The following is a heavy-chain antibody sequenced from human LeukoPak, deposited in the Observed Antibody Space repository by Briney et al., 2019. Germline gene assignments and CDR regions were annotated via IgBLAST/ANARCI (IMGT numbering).Heavy chain of an antibody. CDR1: GASISSSSYY. CDR2: GSDIGGT. V-gene: IGHV4-39*07. J-gene: IGHJ5*02. CDR3: AKNGQSGFSFDP. D-gene: IGHD3-3*01. Sequence: SETLSLTCTVSGASISSSSYYWSWIRQSPGKGLEWIGEGSDIGGTKFNPSLKSRVSISADTSKNQFSLKLTSMTAADTAVYYCAKNGQSGFSFDPWGQGTLVTVSS.